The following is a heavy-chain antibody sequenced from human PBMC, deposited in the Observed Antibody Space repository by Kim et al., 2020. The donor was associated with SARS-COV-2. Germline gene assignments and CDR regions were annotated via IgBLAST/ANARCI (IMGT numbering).Heavy chain of an antibody. CDR3: ARARAGITIFGVVTDYGMDV. D-gene: IGHD3-3*01. CDR2: INHSGST. V-gene: IGHV4-34*01. Sequence: SETLSLTCAVYGGSFSGYYWSWIRQPPGKGLEWIGEINHSGSTNYNPSLKSRVTISVDTSKNQFSLKLSSVTAADTAVYYCARARAGITIFGVVTDYGMDVWGQGTTVTVSS. CDR1: GGSFSGYY. J-gene: IGHJ6*02.